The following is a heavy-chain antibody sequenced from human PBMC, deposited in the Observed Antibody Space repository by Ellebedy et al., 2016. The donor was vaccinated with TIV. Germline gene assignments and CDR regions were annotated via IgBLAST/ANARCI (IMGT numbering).Heavy chain of an antibody. CDR3: ARRSRGPSYYFDY. CDR2: ISGSGGMM. D-gene: IGHD3-10*01. J-gene: IGHJ4*02. Sequence: PGGSLRLSCVASGFIFRNYYMTWVPQAPGKGLEWISYISGSGGMMDHADSVKGRFTISRDNAKNSLYLQLSSLRAEDTAVYYCARRSRGPSYYFDYWGQGALVTVSS. CDR1: GFIFRNYY. V-gene: IGHV3-48*03.